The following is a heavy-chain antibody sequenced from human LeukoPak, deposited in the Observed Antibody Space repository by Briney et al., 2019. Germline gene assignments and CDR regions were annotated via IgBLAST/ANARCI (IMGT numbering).Heavy chain of an antibody. CDR2: ISSSSSYI. Sequence: GGSLRLSCAASGFTFSSYSMNWVRQAPGKGLEWVSSISSSSSYIYYADSVKGRFTISRDNAKNSLYLQMNSLRAEDTAVYYCARGLKKSRGSYYEGVFDYWGQGTLVTVSS. J-gene: IGHJ4*02. V-gene: IGHV3-21*01. CDR1: GFTFSSYS. D-gene: IGHD3-22*01. CDR3: ARGLKKSRGSYYEGVFDY.